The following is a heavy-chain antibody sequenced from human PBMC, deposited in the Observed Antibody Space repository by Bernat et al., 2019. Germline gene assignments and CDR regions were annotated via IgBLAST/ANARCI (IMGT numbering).Heavy chain of an antibody. V-gene: IGHV3-15*01. CDR1: GFTFSNAW. D-gene: IGHD3-22*01. Sequence: EVQLVESGGGLVKPGGSLRLSCAASGFTFSNAWMSWVRQAPGKGLEWVGRIKSKTDGGTTDYAAPVKGRFTISRDDSKNTLYLQMNSLKTEDTAVYYCTTWAHNSSGYILDYFDYWGQGTLVTVSS. J-gene: IGHJ4*02. CDR2: IKSKTDGGTT. CDR3: TTWAHNSSGYILDYFDY.